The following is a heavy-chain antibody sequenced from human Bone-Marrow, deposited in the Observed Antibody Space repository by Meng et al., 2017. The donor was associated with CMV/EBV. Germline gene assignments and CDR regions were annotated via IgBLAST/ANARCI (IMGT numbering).Heavy chain of an antibody. CDR1: GFTFSSYA. CDR3: AKEGYSNYFDD. D-gene: IGHD4-11*01. J-gene: IGHJ4*02. CDR2: IYSGGSST. Sequence: GESLKISCAASGFTFSSYAMSWVRQAPGKGLEWVSVIYSGGSSTYYADSVKGRFTISRDNSKNTLYLQMNSLRAKDTAVYYCAKEGYSNYFDDWGQGTLVTVSS. V-gene: IGHV3-23*03.